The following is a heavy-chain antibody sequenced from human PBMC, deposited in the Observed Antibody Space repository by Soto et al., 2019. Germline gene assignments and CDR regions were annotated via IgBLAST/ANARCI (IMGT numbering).Heavy chain of an antibody. V-gene: IGHV1-69*02. Sequence: QVQLVQSGAEVKKPGSSVKVSCKASGGTFSSYTISWVRQAPGQGLEWMGRIIPILGIANYAQKFQGRVTITADKYTSPAYMELRSLRSEDTAVYSCAKGCGGKDGDYWGQGTLVTVSS. CDR2: IIPILGIA. D-gene: IGHD2-15*01. CDR3: AKGCGGKDGDY. J-gene: IGHJ4*02. CDR1: GGTFSSYT.